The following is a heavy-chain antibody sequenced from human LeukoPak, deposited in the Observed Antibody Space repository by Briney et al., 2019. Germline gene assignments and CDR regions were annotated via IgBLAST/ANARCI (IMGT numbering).Heavy chain of an antibody. Sequence: SETLSLTCTVSGGSISSYYWSWIRQPPGKGLEWIGYIYYSGSTNYNPSLKSRVTISVDTSKNQFSLKLRSVTAADTAVYYCARLDSSGYSYFDYWGQGTLVTVSS. V-gene: IGHV4-59*08. CDR3: ARLDSSGYSYFDY. J-gene: IGHJ4*02. D-gene: IGHD3-22*01. CDR2: IYYSGST. CDR1: GGSISSYY.